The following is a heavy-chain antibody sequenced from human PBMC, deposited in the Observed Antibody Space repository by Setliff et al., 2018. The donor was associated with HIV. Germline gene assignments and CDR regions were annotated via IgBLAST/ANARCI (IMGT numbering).Heavy chain of an antibody. J-gene: IGHJ6*03. CDR2: IFFTGNT. Sequence: PSETLSLTCTVSGGFISGYHWSWIREPPGKGLEYVGSIFFTGNTIYNPSLKATVTLSVDMSKNQGAPRLRSVTAADTAAYYCLGGDCSSTTCYEDYYYMDVWGKGSPVPASS. CDR3: LGGDCSSTTCYEDYYYMDV. V-gene: IGHV4-59*03. CDR1: GGFISGYH. D-gene: IGHD2-2*01.